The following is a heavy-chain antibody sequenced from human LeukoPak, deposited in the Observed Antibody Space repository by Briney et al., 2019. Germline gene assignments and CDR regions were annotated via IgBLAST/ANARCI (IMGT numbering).Heavy chain of an antibody. CDR2: IYSGDST. CDR1: GFTVSSNY. V-gene: IGHV3-66*01. Sequence: GGSLRLSCAASGFTVSSNYMSWVRQAPGKGLEWVSFIYSGDSTYYADSVKGRFTISRDNSKNTLYLQMNSLRAEDTAVYYCAREPNSPFDYWGQGTLVTVSS. J-gene: IGHJ4*02. CDR3: AREPNSPFDY.